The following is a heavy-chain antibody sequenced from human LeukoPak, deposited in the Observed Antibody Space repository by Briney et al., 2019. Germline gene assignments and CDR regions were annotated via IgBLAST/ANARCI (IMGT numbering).Heavy chain of an antibody. CDR2: SSNKANSYTP. CDR3: VRERDYYGSGSEDYYFDY. J-gene: IGHJ4*02. D-gene: IGHD3-10*01. V-gene: IGHV3-72*01. Sequence: PGGSLRLSCAASGFTFSDHYMDWVRQAPGKGLEWVGRSSNKANSYTPQYAASVTGRFTISRGDSKNSLYLQMNSLKTEDTAVYYWVRERDYYGSGSEDYYFDYWGQGTLVTVSS. CDR1: GFTFSDHY.